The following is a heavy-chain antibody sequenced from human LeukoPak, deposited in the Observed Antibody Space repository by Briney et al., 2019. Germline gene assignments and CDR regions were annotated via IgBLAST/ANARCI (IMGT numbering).Heavy chain of an antibody. CDR1: GGSISSGDYY. CDR3: AREGYASNWYAD. J-gene: IGHJ5*02. CDR2: IYYSGST. D-gene: IGHD2-2*01. Sequence: SQTLSLTCTVSGGSISSGDYYWSWIRQLPGKGLEYIGYIYYSGSTYYNPSLKSRVTISVDTSKNQLSLKLSSVTAADTAVYYCAREGYASNWYADWGQGTLVTVSS. V-gene: IGHV4-31*03.